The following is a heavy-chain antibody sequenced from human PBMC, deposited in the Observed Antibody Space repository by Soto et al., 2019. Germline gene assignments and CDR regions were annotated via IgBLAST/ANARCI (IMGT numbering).Heavy chain of an antibody. D-gene: IGHD2-21*02. CDR1: GYTFTSYG. J-gene: IGHJ4*02. Sequence: ASVKVSCKASGYTFTSYGISWVRQAPGQGLEWMGWISAYNGNTNYAQKLQGRVTMTTDTSTSTAYMELRSLRSDDTAVYYCARDTPSLYCGGDCIVHPDYWGQGTLVTVSS. CDR3: ARDTPSLYCGGDCIVHPDY. CDR2: ISAYNGNT. V-gene: IGHV1-18*01.